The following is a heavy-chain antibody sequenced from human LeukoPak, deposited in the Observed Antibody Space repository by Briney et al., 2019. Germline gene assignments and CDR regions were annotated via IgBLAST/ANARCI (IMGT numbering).Heavy chain of an antibody. CDR3: TRETWLK. CDR1: GFTISNNY. J-gene: IGHJ4*02. V-gene: IGHV3-66*01. CDR2: IYNGGST. D-gene: IGHD6-19*01. Sequence: GGSLRLSCAAPGFTISNNYMNWVRQAPGKGLEWVSVIYNGGSTYYADSVKGRFTISRDNSKNTLYLQMNSLRAEDTAVYYCTRETWLKWGQGTLVTVSS.